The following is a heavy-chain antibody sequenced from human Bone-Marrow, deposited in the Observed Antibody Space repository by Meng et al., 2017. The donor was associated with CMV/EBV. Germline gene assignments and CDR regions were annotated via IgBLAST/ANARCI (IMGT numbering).Heavy chain of an antibody. V-gene: IGHV4-39*07. CDR1: GGSISSSSDY. CDR3: ARAGIVVVIGAFDI. Sequence: GGSISSSSDYWGWSRQPPGKGLEWIGSIYYSGSTYYNPSLKSRVTISVDTSKNQFSLKLSSVTAADTAVYYCARAGIVVVIGAFDIWGQGTMVTVSS. J-gene: IGHJ3*02. D-gene: IGHD2-21*01. CDR2: IYYSGST.